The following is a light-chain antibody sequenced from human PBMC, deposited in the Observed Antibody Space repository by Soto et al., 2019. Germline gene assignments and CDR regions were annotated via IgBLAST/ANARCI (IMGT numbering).Light chain of an antibody. V-gene: IGKV3-15*01. CDR3: QQGHNWPLT. Sequence: EIVMTQSPATLSLSPGERAALSCRASQSINSELAWYQQKPGRPPRLLIYGASTRATGVPARFTGSESGSEFTLTISGLQSEDFAVYYCQQGHNWPLTLGQGTRLEI. CDR2: GAS. J-gene: IGKJ2*01. CDR1: QSINSE.